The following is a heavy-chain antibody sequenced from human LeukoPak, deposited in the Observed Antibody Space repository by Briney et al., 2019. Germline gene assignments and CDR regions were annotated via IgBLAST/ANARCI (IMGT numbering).Heavy chain of an antibody. CDR2: INHSGST. Sequence: SETLSLTCAVYGGSFSGYYWSWIRQPPGKGLEWIGEINHSGSTNYNPSLKSRVTISVDTSKNQFSLKLSSVTAADTAVYYCARRGGDYGDYYWFDPWGQGTLVTVS. CDR1: GGSFSGYY. D-gene: IGHD4-17*01. CDR3: ARRGGDYGDYYWFDP. V-gene: IGHV4-34*01. J-gene: IGHJ5*02.